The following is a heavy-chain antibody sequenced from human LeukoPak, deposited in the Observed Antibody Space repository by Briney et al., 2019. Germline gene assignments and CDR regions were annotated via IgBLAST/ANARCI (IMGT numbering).Heavy chain of an antibody. V-gene: IGHV4-39*07. CDR2: IYYSGST. J-gene: IGHJ4*02. D-gene: IGHD3-9*01. CDR1: GCSISSSSYY. CDR3: ARVGAFDWLLNFDY. Sequence: SETLSLTCTVSGCSISSSSYYWGWIRQPPGKGLEWIGSIYYSGSTYYNPSLKSRVTISVDTSKNQFSLKLSSVTAADTAVYYCARVGAFDWLLNFDYWGQGTLVTVSS.